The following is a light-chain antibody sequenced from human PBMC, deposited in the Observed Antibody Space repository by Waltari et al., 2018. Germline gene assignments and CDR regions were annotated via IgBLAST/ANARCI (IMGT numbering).Light chain of an antibody. CDR2: WAS. Sequence: GERATINCKSSQSVLFNFNNKNYQGWDQPKPGRPPKPLIYWASTRESGFPDRFSGSGSGTDFNLTISSLQAEDVAVYYCQQYYSLPWAFGQGTKVEIK. J-gene: IGKJ1*01. V-gene: IGKV4-1*01. CDR3: QQYYSLPWA. CDR1: QSVLFNFNNKNY.